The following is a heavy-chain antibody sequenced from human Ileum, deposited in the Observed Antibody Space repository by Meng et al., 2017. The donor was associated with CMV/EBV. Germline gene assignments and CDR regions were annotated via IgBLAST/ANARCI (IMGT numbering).Heavy chain of an antibody. V-gene: IGHV4-59*01. CDR2: IYYSGST. CDR3: ARVNLWLRRYYYYGMDV. D-gene: IGHD5-18*01. CDR1: GGSISSYY. J-gene: IGHJ6*02. Sequence: SETLSLTCTVSGGSISSYYLSWIRQPPGKGLEWIGYIYYSGSTNYNPSLKSRVTISVDTSKNQFSLKLSSVTAADTAVYYCARVNLWLRRYYYYGMDVWGQGTTVTVSS.